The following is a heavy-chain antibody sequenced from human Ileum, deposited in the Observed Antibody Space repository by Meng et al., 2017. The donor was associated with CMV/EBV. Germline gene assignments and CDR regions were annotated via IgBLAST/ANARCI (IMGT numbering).Heavy chain of an antibody. V-gene: IGHV4-34*01. CDR1: GGAFSGYY. J-gene: IGHJ5*02. CDR3: ARGRGNDYGDPERWFDP. Sequence: EQWGSGLLQLSEPLSLTCAVYGGAFSGYYWSWIRQPPGKGLEWNGEINHSGSTNSHPSLKSRVTISVDTSKNQFSLKLSSVTAADTAVYYCARGRGNDYGDPERWFDPWGQGTLVTVSS. CDR2: INHSGST. D-gene: IGHD4-17*01.